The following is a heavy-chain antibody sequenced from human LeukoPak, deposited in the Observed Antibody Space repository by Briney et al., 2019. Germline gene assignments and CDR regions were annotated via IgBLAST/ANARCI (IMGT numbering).Heavy chain of an antibody. Sequence: SETLSLTCTVSGASIRSSTYYWGWIRQPPGKGLEWIGRVNYNGNTYYNPSLKSRVTISVDTSKNQFSLKLTSVTAADTAVYYCARRGGDDYNRRFDSWGQGTLVTVSS. CDR1: GASIRSSTYY. J-gene: IGHJ4*02. D-gene: IGHD5-24*01. CDR2: VNYNGNT. V-gene: IGHV4-39*01. CDR3: ARRGGDDYNRRFDS.